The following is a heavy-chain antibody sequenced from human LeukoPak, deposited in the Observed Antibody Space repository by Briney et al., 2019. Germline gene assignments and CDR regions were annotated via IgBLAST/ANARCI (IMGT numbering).Heavy chain of an antibody. Sequence: SGTLSLTCAVSSASISSSNWWSWVRQPPGQGLEWIGEMYHSGSTNYNPSLKSRVTISVDKSKNQFSLKLSSVTAADTAVYYCARGEFDGGVYFDYWGQGTLVTVSS. CDR1: SASISSSNW. CDR3: ARGEFDGGVYFDY. V-gene: IGHV4-4*02. D-gene: IGHD3-16*01. J-gene: IGHJ4*02. CDR2: MYHSGST.